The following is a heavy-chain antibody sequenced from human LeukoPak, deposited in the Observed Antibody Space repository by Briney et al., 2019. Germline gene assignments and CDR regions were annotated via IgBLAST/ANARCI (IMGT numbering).Heavy chain of an antibody. CDR3: ARYHDSSDY. CDR1: GASISSSSYY. CDR2: IYYNGRT. D-gene: IGHD3-22*01. V-gene: IGHV4-39*01. Sequence: KPSETLSLTCTDSGASISSSSYYWGWIRQPPGKGLEWIGTIYYNGRTYYNPSLKSRVTISVDTSKNQFSLNLRFVTAADTAVYYCARYHDSSDYWGQGTLVTVAS. J-gene: IGHJ4*02.